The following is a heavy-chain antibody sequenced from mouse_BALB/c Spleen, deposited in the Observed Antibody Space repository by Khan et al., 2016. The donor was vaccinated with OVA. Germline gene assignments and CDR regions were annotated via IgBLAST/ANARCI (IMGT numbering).Heavy chain of an antibody. D-gene: IGHD3-3*01. V-gene: IGHV1-5*01. J-gene: IGHJ3*01. Sequence: VQLQQSGTVLARPGSSVKMSCKASGFTFTSYWMHWVKQRPGQGLEWIGGIFSGNSDTSYNQKFKGKATLTAVTSAITAYMELSSLTNEDSAVYYCTRAGYGAVAYWGQGTLVTVSA. CDR2: IFSGNSDT. CDR1: GFTFTSYW. CDR3: TRAGYGAVAY.